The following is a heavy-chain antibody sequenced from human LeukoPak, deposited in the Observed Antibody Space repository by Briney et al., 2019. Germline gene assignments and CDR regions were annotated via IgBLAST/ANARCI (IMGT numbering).Heavy chain of an antibody. J-gene: IGHJ4*02. Sequence: PGGSLRLSCAASGSTFSSYAMHWVRQAPGKGLEWVAVISYDGSNKYYADSVKGRFTISRDNSKNTLYLQMNSLRAEDTAVYYCARDFGEMATTQDLNYWGQGTLVTVSS. V-gene: IGHV3-30*04. D-gene: IGHD5-24*01. CDR2: ISYDGSNK. CDR3: ARDFGEMATTQDLNY. CDR1: GSTFSSYA.